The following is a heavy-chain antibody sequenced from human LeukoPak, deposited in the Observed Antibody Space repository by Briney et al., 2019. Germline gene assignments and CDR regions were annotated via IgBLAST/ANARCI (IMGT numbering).Heavy chain of an antibody. V-gene: IGHV5-51*01. D-gene: IGHD4-23*01. CDR3: ARHHGGNSRPFDI. J-gene: IGHJ3*02. CDR2: IYPGDSDT. CDR1: GYSFTSYW. Sequence: GESLKISCKGSGYSFTSYWIGWVRQMPGKGLEWMGIIYPGDSDTRYSPSFQGQVTVSADKSISTAYLQWSSLKASDTAMYYRARHHGGNSRPFDIWGQGTMVTVSS.